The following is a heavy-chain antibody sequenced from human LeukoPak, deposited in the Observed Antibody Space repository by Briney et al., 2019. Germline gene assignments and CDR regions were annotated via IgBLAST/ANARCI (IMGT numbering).Heavy chain of an antibody. CDR2: IYYSGST. CDR1: GGSISSYY. J-gene: IGHJ4*02. Sequence: SETLSLTCTVSGGSISSYYWSWIRQPPGKGLEWSGYIYYSGSTNYNPSLKSRVTISVDTSKNQFSLKLSSVTAADTAVYYCARDAGSGSLSQFDYWGQGTLVTVSS. D-gene: IGHD3-10*01. CDR3: ARDAGSGSLSQFDY. V-gene: IGHV4-59*01.